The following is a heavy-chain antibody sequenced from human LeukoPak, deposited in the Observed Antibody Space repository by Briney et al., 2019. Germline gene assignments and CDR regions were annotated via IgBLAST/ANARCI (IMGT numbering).Heavy chain of an antibody. V-gene: IGHV4-59*08. D-gene: IGHD5/OR15-5a*01. CDR3: ARLVYEDAFDI. J-gene: IGHJ3*02. CDR1: GGSISSYY. Sequence: SETLPLTCTVSGGSISSYYWSWIRQPPGKGLEWIGYIYYSGSTDYNPSLKSRVTISVDTSKNQFSLKLSSVTAADTAVYYCARLVYEDAFDIWGQGTMVTVSS. CDR2: IYYSGST.